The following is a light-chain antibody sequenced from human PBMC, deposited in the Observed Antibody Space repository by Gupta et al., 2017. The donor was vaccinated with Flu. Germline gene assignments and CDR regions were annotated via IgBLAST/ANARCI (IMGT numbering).Light chain of an antibody. J-gene: IGKJ1*01. V-gene: IGKV4-1*01. CDR1: QSVLYSSNNKIY. CDR3: QQYYSIPQT. CDR2: WAS. Sequence: NCESSQSVLYSSNNKIYLAWYQKKPGQPPKLLIYWASTRESGVPDRFSGSGSGTDFTLTISSLQAEDVAVYYCQQYYSIPQTFGQGTKVEIK.